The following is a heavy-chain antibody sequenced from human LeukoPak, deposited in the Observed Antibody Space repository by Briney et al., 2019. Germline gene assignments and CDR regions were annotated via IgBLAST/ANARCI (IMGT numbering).Heavy chain of an antibody. D-gene: IGHD3-10*01. CDR2: ISYDGSNK. CDR3: AKDGPHYYGSGSFYNNYYGMDV. CDR1: EFTFSSYG. V-gene: IGHV3-30*18. Sequence: GSLRLSCAASEFTFSSYGMHWVRQAPGKGLEWVAVISYDGSNKYYVDSVKGRFTISRDNSKNTLYLQMNSLRAEDTAVYYCAKDGPHYYGSGSFYNNYYGMDVWGQGTTVTVSS. J-gene: IGHJ6*02.